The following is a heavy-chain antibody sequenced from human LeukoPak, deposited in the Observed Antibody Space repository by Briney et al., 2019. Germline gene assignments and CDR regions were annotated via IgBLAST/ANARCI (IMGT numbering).Heavy chain of an antibody. Sequence: GGSLRLSCAASGFTFRSYWMHWVRQAPGKGLVWVSRIQSDGTTTSYADSVKGRFTISRDNAKNTLYLQMNSLRAEDTAVYYCAKSRWLSSGYWGQGTLVTVSS. V-gene: IGHV3-74*01. CDR3: AKSRWLSSGY. J-gene: IGHJ4*02. CDR2: IQSDGTTT. CDR1: GFTFRSYW. D-gene: IGHD5-12*01.